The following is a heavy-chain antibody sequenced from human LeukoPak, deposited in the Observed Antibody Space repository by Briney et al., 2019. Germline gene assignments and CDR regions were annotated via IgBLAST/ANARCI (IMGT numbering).Heavy chain of an antibody. Sequence: PSETLSLTCAVYGGSFSGYYWSWIRQPPGKGLEWIGEINHSGSTNYNPSLKSRVTISVDTSKNQFSLKLSSVTAADTAVYYCARVRGDCSSTSCYLSYYMDVWGKGTTVTVSS. CDR3: ARVRGDCSSTSCYLSYYMDV. V-gene: IGHV4-34*01. CDR1: GGSFSGYY. D-gene: IGHD2-2*01. J-gene: IGHJ6*03. CDR2: INHSGST.